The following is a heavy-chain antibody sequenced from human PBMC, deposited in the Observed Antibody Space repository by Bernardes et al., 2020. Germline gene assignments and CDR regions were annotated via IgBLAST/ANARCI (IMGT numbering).Heavy chain of an antibody. J-gene: IGHJ6*03. V-gene: IGHV4-59*01. CDR1: GGSINNYY. CDR3: ARAPAGPPYYYMDV. Sequence: SETLSLTCTVSGGSINNYYWSWIRQPPGKPLEWIGYIYYSGSTNYNPSLRSRVTISVDMSKNQFSLKLSSVTAADTAVFYCARAPAGPPYYYMDVWGKGTTVTVSS. CDR2: IYYSGST. D-gene: IGHD6-13*01.